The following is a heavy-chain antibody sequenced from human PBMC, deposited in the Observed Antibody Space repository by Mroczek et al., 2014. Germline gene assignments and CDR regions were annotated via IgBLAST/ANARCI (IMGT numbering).Heavy chain of an antibody. CDR3: ARGEYYLVIYLIDY. CDR1: GGSISNYY. V-gene: IGHV4-4*07. J-gene: IGHJ4*02. CDR2: IHPSGST. Sequence: QVQLQESGPGLVKPSETLSLTCTVSGGSISNYYWTWIRQPAGRGLEWIGRIHPSGSTTYNPSLKGRVTTVSKQRPTNQVTPFEGDRPVTAADTAVYYCARGEYYLVIYLIDYWSQGTLGHRL. D-gene: IGHD3-9*01.